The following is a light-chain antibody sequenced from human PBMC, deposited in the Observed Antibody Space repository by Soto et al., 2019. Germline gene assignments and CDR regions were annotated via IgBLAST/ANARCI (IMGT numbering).Light chain of an antibody. CDR1: RTVNNY. V-gene: IGKV3-11*01. Sequence: EIVLTQSPATLSLSPGERATLSCRASRTVNNYLAWYQQKPGQAPRLLIYDASIRATGIPARFSGSGSGTDFTLTISSLEPEDVAVYFCQQRSDWPPITFGQGTRVEIK. CDR3: QQRSDWPPIT. CDR2: DAS. J-gene: IGKJ5*01.